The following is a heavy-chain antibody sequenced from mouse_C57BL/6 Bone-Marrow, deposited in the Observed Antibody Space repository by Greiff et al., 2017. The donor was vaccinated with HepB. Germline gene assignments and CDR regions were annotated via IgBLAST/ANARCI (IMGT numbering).Heavy chain of an antibody. D-gene: IGHD2-4*01. J-gene: IGHJ3*01. CDR2: IDPENGDT. CDR3: TTEDYDYFAY. CDR1: GFNIKDDY. Sequence: VQLQQSGAELVRPGASVKLSCTASGFNIKDDYMHWVKQRPEQGLEWIGWIDPENGDTEYASKFQGKATITADTSSNTAYLQLSSLTSEDTAVYYCTTEDYDYFAYWGQRTLVTVSA. V-gene: IGHV14-4*01.